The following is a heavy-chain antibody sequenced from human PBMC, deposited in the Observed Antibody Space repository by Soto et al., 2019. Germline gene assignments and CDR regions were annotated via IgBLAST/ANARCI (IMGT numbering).Heavy chain of an antibody. V-gene: IGHV4-31*03. CDR1: GGSISSGGYY. J-gene: IGHJ4*02. D-gene: IGHD3-3*01. CDR2: IYYSGST. CDR3: ASSQRIDFWSGYLFDY. Sequence: ASETLSLTCTVSGGSISSGGYYWSWIRQHPGKGLEWIGYIYYSGSTYYNPSLKSRVTISVDTSKNQFSLKLSSVTAADTAVYYCASSQRIDFWSGYLFDYWGQGTLVTVSS.